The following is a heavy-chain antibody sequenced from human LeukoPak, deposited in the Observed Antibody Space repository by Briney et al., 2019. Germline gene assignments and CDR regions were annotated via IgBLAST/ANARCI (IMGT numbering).Heavy chain of an antibody. Sequence: PGGSLRLSCAASGFTFSSYAMHWVRQAPGKGLEWVAVISYDGSNKYYADSVKGRFTISRDNSKNTLYLQMNSLRAEDTAVYYCARGQPIAVAGTFFDYWGQGTLVTVSS. V-gene: IGHV3-30-3*01. J-gene: IGHJ4*02. CDR3: ARGQPIAVAGTFFDY. D-gene: IGHD6-19*01. CDR2: ISYDGSNK. CDR1: GFTFSSYA.